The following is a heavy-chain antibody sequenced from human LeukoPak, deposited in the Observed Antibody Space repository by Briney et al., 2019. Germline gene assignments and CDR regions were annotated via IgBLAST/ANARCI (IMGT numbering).Heavy chain of an antibody. V-gene: IGHV3-49*03. CDR2: IRSKAYGGTT. J-gene: IGHJ4*02. D-gene: IGHD4-17*01. CDR1: GFTFGDYA. Sequence: PGRSLRLSCTASGFTFGDYAMSWFRQAPGKELEWVGFIRSKAYGGTTEYAASVKGRFTISRDDSKSIAYLQMNSLKTEDTAVYYCTRDDYGDYKGSDYWGQGTLVTVSS. CDR3: TRDDYGDYKGSDY.